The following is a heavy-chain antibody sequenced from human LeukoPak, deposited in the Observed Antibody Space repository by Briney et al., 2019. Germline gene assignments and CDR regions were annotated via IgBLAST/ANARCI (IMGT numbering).Heavy chain of an antibody. CDR2: INHSGST. D-gene: IGHD3-16*02. V-gene: IGHV4-34*01. Sequence: PSETLSLTCAVYGGSFSGYYWSWIRQPPGKGLEWIGEINHSGSTNYNPSLKSRVTISVDTSKNQFSLKLSSVTAADTAVYYCARAIQVAPKLSRWFDPWGQGTLVTVSS. CDR1: GGSFSGYY. CDR3: ARAIQVAPKLSRWFDP. J-gene: IGHJ5*02.